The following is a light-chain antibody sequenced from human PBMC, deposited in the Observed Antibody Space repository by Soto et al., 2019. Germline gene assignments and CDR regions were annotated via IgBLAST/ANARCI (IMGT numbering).Light chain of an antibody. Sequence: QPVLTQAPSASGTPGQRVTISCSGSSSNIGSNTVSWYQQVPGTAPKLLIYSNDQRPSGVPDRFSGSKSGTSASLAIGGLQSEDEADYYCAAWDGSLNGWVFGGWTKLTVL. CDR2: SND. J-gene: IGLJ2*01. CDR1: SSNIGSNT. CDR3: AAWDGSLNGWV. V-gene: IGLV1-44*01.